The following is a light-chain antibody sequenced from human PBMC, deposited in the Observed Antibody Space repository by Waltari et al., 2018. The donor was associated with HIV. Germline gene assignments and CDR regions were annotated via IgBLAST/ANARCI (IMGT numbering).Light chain of an antibody. CDR1: NSNIGRNT. Sequence: QSVLTQPPSASGTPGQRVTISCSGRNSNIGRNTVNWYQQLPGTAPKLLIYNNNQRPSGVSDRFSCSKSGTSASLAISGLQSEDEADYYCAAWDDSLNAHVLFGGGTKLTVL. V-gene: IGLV1-44*01. CDR3: AAWDDSLNAHVL. CDR2: NNN. J-gene: IGLJ2*01.